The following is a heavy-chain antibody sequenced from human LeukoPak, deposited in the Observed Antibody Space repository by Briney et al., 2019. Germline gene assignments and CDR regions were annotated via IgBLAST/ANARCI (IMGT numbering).Heavy chain of an antibody. V-gene: IGHV4-39*01. Sequence: SETLSLTCTVSGGSISSSSYYWGWIRQPPGKGLEWIGSIYYSGSTYYNPSLKSRVTISVDTSKNQFSLKLSSVTAADTAVYYCARQVSSWHNWFDRWGQGTLVTVSS. CDR3: ARQVSSWHNWFDR. CDR1: GGSISSSSYY. D-gene: IGHD6-13*01. J-gene: IGHJ5*02. CDR2: IYYSGST.